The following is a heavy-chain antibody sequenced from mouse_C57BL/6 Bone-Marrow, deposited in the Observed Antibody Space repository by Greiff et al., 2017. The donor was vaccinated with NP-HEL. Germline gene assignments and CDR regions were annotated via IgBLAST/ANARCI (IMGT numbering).Heavy chain of an antibody. CDR3: TGPHYYGSRSDWYFDV. D-gene: IGHD1-1*01. J-gene: IGHJ1*03. CDR2: IYPGNSDT. V-gene: IGHV1-5*01. CDR1: GYTFTSYW. Sequence: EVQLQESGTVLARPGASVKMSCTTSGYTFTSYWMHWVKQRPGQGLEWIGAIYPGNSDTSYNQKFKGKAKLTAVTSASTAYMELSSLTNEDSAVYYCTGPHYYGSRSDWYFDVWGTGTTVTVSS.